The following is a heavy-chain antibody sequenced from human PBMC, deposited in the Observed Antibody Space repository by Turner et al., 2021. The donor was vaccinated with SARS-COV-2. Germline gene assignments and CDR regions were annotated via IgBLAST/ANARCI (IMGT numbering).Heavy chain of an antibody. CDR3: ARGMFRFGGVIFRPFDY. CDR2: MSPNSGNT. Sequence: QVQMVPSGPAVNKPGASVTVSCKASGYTVTNYDINWVRQATGQGLEWMGWMSPNSGNTGYAQKFQGRVTMTRNISISTAYMELSSLRSEDTAVYYCARGMFRFGGVIFRPFDYWGQGTLVTVSS. D-gene: IGHD3-16*02. J-gene: IGHJ4*02. V-gene: IGHV1-8*01. CDR1: GYTVTNYD.